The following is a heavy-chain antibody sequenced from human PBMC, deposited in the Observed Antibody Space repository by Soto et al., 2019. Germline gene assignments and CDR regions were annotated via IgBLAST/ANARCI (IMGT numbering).Heavy chain of an antibody. Sequence: QVQLQESGPGLVKPSETLSLTCTVSGGSISSYYWSWIRQPPGKGLEWIGYIYYSGSTNYHPSLKSRVTISVDTSKNQFSLKLSSVTAADTAVYYCARESDGSGTMIGVGAFDIWGQGTMVTVSS. CDR1: GGSISSYY. J-gene: IGHJ3*02. CDR2: IYYSGST. CDR3: ARESDGSGTMIGVGAFDI. D-gene: IGHD3-10*01. V-gene: IGHV4-59*01.